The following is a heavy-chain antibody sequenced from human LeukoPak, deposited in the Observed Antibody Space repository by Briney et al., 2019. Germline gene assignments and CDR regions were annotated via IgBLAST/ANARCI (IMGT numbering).Heavy chain of an antibody. J-gene: IGHJ6*02. CDR3: ARSKQPQRYGMDV. CDR1: GFTFSSYG. V-gene: IGHV3-30*03. CDR2: ISYDGSNK. Sequence: PGRSLRLSCAASGFTFSSYGMHWVRQAPGKGLEWVTIISYDGSNKYYADSVKGRFTISRDNSKNTLYLQMNSLRAEDTGVYYCARSKQPQRYGMDVWGQGTTVTVSS. D-gene: IGHD1/OR15-1a*01.